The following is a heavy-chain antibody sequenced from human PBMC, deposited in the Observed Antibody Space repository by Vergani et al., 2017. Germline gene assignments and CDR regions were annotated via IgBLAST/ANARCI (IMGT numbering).Heavy chain of an antibody. CDR2: IYYSATT. V-gene: IGHV4-31*03. J-gene: IGHJ5*02. CDR1: GAYVGSGGYY. CDR3: PRHCAVVSANNWFVP. Sequence: QVQLQESGQGLVKASQTLSLTCSVSGAYVGSGGYYWSWVRQRPGMGLDWIGYIYYSATTYYNPSLESRLTISLDTSENHLALKLTSVTAADTAVYYCPRHCAVVSANNWFVPWGQGTLVTVSS. D-gene: IGHD2-15*01.